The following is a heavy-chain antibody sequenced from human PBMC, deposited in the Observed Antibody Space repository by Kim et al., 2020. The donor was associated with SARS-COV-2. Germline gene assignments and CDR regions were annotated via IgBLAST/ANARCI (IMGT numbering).Heavy chain of an antibody. Sequence: GGSLRLSCAASGFTFSDYYMSWIRQAPGKGLEWVSYISSSGSTIYYADSVKGRFTISRDNAKNSLYLQMNSLRAEDTAVYYCARDGPYGDYHPHCSFDYWGQGTLVTVSS. CDR2: ISSSGSTI. J-gene: IGHJ4*02. CDR1: GFTFSDYY. V-gene: IGHV3-11*04. CDR3: ARDGPYGDYHPHCSFDY. D-gene: IGHD4-17*01.